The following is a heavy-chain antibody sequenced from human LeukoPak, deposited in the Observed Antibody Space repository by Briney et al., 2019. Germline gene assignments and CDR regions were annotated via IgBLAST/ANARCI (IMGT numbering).Heavy chain of an antibody. CDR2: TYHRSKRYF. Sequence: SQTLSLTCAISGDDVSSKSAAWNWIRQPPSRGFEWLGRTYHRSKRYFDYAASVKSRLTINVDTSKNQVSLQLNSVTPEDTAVYYCTRAQWLRWDYYYADVWGKGTTVTISS. J-gene: IGHJ6*03. CDR3: TRAQWLRWDYYYADV. D-gene: IGHD6-19*01. V-gene: IGHV6-1*01. CDR1: GDDVSSKSAA.